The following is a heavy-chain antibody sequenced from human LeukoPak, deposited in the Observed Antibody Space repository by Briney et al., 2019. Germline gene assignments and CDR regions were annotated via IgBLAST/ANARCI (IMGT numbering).Heavy chain of an antibody. V-gene: IGHV3-53*04. CDR3: ARGGEYTSPWGRYYFDY. Sequence: GGSLRLSCAASGFTVSSNYMSWVRQAPGKGLEWVSVIYSGGSTYYADSVKGRFTISRHNSKNTLYLQMNSLRAEDTAVYYCARGGEYTSPWGRYYFDYWGQGTLVTVSS. D-gene: IGHD6-6*01. CDR2: IYSGGST. J-gene: IGHJ4*02. CDR1: GFTVSSNY.